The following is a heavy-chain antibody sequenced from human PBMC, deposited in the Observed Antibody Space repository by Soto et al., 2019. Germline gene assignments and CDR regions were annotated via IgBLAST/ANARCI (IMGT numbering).Heavy chain of an antibody. Sequence: SETLSLTCAVHGGSFIVYYWSWIRQPPGKGLEWIGEINNSGRTNYNPSLKSRVTISVDTSKNQFSLKLSSMTAADTAVYYCARTGHLFDYWGQGISVTVSS. CDR3: ARTGHLFDY. CDR2: INNSGRT. V-gene: IGHV4-34*01. CDR1: GGSFIVYY. J-gene: IGHJ4*02.